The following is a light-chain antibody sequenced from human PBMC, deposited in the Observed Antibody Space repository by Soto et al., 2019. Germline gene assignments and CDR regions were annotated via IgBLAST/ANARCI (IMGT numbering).Light chain of an antibody. V-gene: IGKV3-11*01. J-gene: IGKJ5*01. Sequence: EIVLTQSPDTLSLSPGERATLSCRASQSVSSNHLAWYQQKPGLAPRLLIYDASNRATGIPARFSGSGSGTDFTLTISSLEPEDFAVYYCQQRSNWPPITFGQGTRLEIK. CDR1: QSVSSN. CDR3: QQRSNWPPIT. CDR2: DAS.